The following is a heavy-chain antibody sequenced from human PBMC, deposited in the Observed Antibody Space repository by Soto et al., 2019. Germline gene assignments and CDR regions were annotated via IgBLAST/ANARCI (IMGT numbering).Heavy chain of an antibody. V-gene: IGHV4-61*01. CDR1: GGSVSSGSYY. Sequence: KASETVSLTCTVSGGSVSSGSYYWSWIRQPPGKGLEWIGYIYYSGSTNYNPSLKSRVTISVDTSKNQFSLKLSSVTAADTAVYYCAREYSSSSSFDYWGQGTLVTVSS. CDR3: AREYSSSSSFDY. J-gene: IGHJ4*02. CDR2: IYYSGST. D-gene: IGHD6-6*01.